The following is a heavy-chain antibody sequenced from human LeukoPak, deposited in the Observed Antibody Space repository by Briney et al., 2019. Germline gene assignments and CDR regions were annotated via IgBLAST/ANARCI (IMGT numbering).Heavy chain of an antibody. J-gene: IGHJ4*02. CDR1: GFTFSSYW. Sequence: GGSLRLSCASSGFTFSSYWMSWVRQAPGKGLEWVANIKQDGSEKYYVDSVKGRFIISRDNAKNSLYLQMNSLRAEDTAVYYCARRGKMTPVTTGYGYWGQGTLVTVSS. V-gene: IGHV3-7*01. CDR3: ARRGKMTPVTTGYGY. D-gene: IGHD4-17*01. CDR2: IKQDGSEK.